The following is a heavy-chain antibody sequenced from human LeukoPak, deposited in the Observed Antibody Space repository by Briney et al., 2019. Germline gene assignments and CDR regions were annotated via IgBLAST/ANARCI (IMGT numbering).Heavy chain of an antibody. V-gene: IGHV3-53*01. D-gene: IGHD4-23*01. Sequence: GGSLRLSCAVSGFTVSGNYMSWVRQAPGEGLDWVSLIYSGGTTYYADSVKGRFTISRDNSKNTLYLQMNSLRAEDTAVYYCARRAGGYSHPYDYWGQGILVTVSS. CDR2: IYSGGTT. J-gene: IGHJ4*02. CDR1: GFTVSGNY. CDR3: ARRAGGYSHPYDY.